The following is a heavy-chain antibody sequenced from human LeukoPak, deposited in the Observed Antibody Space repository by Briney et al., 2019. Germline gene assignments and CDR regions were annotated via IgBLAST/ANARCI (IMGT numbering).Heavy chain of an antibody. D-gene: IGHD6-13*01. Sequence: GGSLRLSCAASGFTFSSNYMSWVRQAPGKGLEWVSVIYSGGSTYYADSVKGRFTISRDSSKNTLYLQMNSLRAEDTAIYYCARVIRAAPGKGYFDYWGQGTLVTVSS. J-gene: IGHJ4*02. CDR3: ARVIRAAPGKGYFDY. V-gene: IGHV3-53*01. CDR2: IYSGGST. CDR1: GFTFSSNY.